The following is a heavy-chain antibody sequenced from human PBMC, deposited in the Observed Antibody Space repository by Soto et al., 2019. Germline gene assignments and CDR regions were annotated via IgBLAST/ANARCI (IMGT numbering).Heavy chain of an antibody. CDR3: ARGPTTIFGVVIRAWFDP. V-gene: IGHV4-30-4*01. D-gene: IGHD3-3*01. Sequence: SETLSLTCTVSGGSISSGDYYWSWIRQPPGKGLEWIGYIYYSGSTYYNPSLKSRVTISVDTSKNQFSLKLSSVTAADTAVYYCARGPTTIFGVVIRAWFDPWGQGTLVTVSS. J-gene: IGHJ5*02. CDR1: GGSISSGDYY. CDR2: IYYSGST.